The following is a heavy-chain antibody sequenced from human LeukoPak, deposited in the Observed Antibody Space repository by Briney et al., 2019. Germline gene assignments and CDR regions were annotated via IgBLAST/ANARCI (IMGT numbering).Heavy chain of an antibody. CDR1: GFTFSSYA. Sequence: PGGSLRLSCAASGFTFSSYAMSWVRQAPGKGLEWVSAISGSGGSTYYADSVRGRFTISRDNSKNTLYLQMNSLRAEDTAVYYCAKAGSSWYLWDYFGYWGQGTLVTVSS. J-gene: IGHJ4*02. CDR2: ISGSGGST. D-gene: IGHD6-13*01. CDR3: AKAGSSWYLWDYFGY. V-gene: IGHV3-23*01.